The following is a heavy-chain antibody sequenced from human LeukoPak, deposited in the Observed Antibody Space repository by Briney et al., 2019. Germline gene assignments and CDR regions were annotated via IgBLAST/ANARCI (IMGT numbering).Heavy chain of an antibody. CDR3: TRRTSSSGRYYYYYYMDV. V-gene: IGHV3-73*01. Sequence: GGSLRLSXAASGFTFSGSAMHWVRQASGKGLEWVGRIRSKANSYATAYAASVKGRFTISRDDSKNTAHLQMNSLKTEDTAVYYCTRRTSSSGRYYYYYYMDVWGKGTTVTVSS. CDR2: IRSKANSYAT. CDR1: GFTFSGSA. D-gene: IGHD3-3*01. J-gene: IGHJ6*03.